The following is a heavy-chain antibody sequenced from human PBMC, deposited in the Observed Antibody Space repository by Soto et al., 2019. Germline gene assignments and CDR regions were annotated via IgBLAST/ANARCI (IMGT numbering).Heavy chain of an antibody. CDR2: ISGSGGST. CDR1: GFTFSSYA. CDR3: AKGSARGSVYGDYARMDL. V-gene: IGHV3-23*01. D-gene: IGHD4-17*01. J-gene: IGHJ2*01. Sequence: EVQLLESGGGLVQPGGSLRLSCAASGFTFSSYAMSWVRQAPGKGLEWVSAISGSGGSTYYADSVKGRFTISRDNSKNTLYLQMNSRRAEDTAVYYCAKGSARGSVYGDYARMDLWGRGTLVTVSS.